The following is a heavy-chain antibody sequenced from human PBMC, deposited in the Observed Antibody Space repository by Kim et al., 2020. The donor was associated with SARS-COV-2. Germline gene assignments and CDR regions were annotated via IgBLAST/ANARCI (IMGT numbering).Heavy chain of an antibody. D-gene: IGHD6-13*01. Sequence: SVKVSCKASGGTFSSYAISWVRQAPGQGLEWMGGIIPIFGTANYAQKFQGRVTITADKSTSTAYMELSSLRSEDTAVYYCAREGSSRSWFDPWGQGTLVTVSS. V-gene: IGHV1-69*06. CDR1: GGTFSSYA. CDR3: AREGSSRSWFDP. CDR2: IIPIFGTA. J-gene: IGHJ5*02.